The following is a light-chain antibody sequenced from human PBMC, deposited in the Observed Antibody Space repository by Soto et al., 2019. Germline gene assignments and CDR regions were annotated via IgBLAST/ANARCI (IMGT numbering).Light chain of an antibody. J-gene: IGLJ1*01. CDR3: SSYTSSSTRV. Sequence: QSALTQPASVSGSPGQSITISCTGTSSDVGGYNYVSWYQQHPGKAPKLMIYEVSSRPSGVSNRFSGSKSGNTASLTISGLQAEDDADYYCSSYTSSSTRVFRTGTKVTVL. CDR1: SSDVGGYNY. V-gene: IGLV2-14*01. CDR2: EVS.